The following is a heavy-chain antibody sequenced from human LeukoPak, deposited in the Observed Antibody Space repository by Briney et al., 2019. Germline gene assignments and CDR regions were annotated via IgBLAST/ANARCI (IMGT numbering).Heavy chain of an antibody. D-gene: IGHD5-18*01. J-gene: IGHJ4*02. CDR2: IYYSGST. Sequence: PLPSPVSACVVRHSCYYWVCIRPPPGKGLEGIGSIYYSGSTYYNPSLKSRVTISVDTSKNQFSLKLSSVTAADTAVYYCARERYSYGPYFDYWGQGTLVTVSS. CDR3: ARERYSYGPYFDY. CDR1: ACVVRHSCYY. V-gene: IGHV4-39*07.